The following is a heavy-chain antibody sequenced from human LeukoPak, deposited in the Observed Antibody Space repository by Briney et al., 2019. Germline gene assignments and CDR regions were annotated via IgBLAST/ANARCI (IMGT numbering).Heavy chain of an antibody. V-gene: IGHV1-69*13. Sequence: SVKVSCKASGCTFSSYAISWLRQPPGQGLEWMGGIIPIFGTANYAQKFQGRVTITADESTSTAYMELSSLRSEDTAVYYCARDQITMVRGVIYYYGMDVWGEGTTVTLSS. CDR2: IIPIFGTA. CDR1: GCTFSSYA. J-gene: IGHJ6*04. D-gene: IGHD3-10*01. CDR3: ARDQITMVRGVIYYYGMDV.